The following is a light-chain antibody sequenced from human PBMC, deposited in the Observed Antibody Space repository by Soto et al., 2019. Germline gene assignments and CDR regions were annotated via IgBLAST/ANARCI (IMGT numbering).Light chain of an antibody. CDR2: AVS. V-gene: IGKV1-16*02. CDR3: QQYNSYPWT. J-gene: IGKJ1*01. CDR1: HYISNY. Sequence: DIQMTQSPSSLSASVGDTVTITCRASHYISNYLAWFQQKPGKAPRSLMYAVSYWQSGVPSKFSGSGSGTEFNLTISSLQTEDFATYYCQQYNSYPWTFGQGTKVDLK.